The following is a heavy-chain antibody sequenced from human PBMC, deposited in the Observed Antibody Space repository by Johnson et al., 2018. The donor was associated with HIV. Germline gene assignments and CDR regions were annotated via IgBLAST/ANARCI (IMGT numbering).Heavy chain of an antibody. J-gene: IGHJ3*02. CDR3: AREWLYGFDI. Sequence: VQLVESGGGLVQPGRSLRLSCAASGFTFDDYAMHWVRLAPGKGLEWVSGISWNSASIGYADSVKGRFTISRDNAKNSLYLQMNSLRAEDTAVYYCAREWLYGFDIWGQGTMVTVSS. CDR1: GFTFDDYA. V-gene: IGHV3-9*01. CDR2: ISWNSASI. D-gene: IGHD5-24*01.